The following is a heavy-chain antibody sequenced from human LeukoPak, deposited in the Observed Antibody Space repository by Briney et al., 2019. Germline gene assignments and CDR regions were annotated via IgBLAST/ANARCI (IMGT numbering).Heavy chain of an antibody. J-gene: IGHJ4*02. CDR2: INHSGST. CDR3: ARGTLGTMVRGVIISPRYYFDY. CDR1: GGSFSGYY. V-gene: IGHV4-34*01. Sequence: SETLSLTCAVYGGSFSGYYWSWIRQPPGKGLEWIGEINHSGSTNYNPSLKSRVTISVDTSKNQFSLKLSSVTAADTAVYYCARGTLGTMVRGVIISPRYYFDYWGQGTLVTVSS. D-gene: IGHD3-10*01.